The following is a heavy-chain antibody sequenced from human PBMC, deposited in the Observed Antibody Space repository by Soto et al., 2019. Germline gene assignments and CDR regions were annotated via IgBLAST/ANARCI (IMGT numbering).Heavy chain of an antibody. V-gene: IGHV1-18*01. Sequence: QVQLEQSGDEVKKPGASVKVSCKASGYIFVNYGIAWVRQAPGQGLEWLGWISPYTGNTYYATKVQGRLTLTADTSPSTAFIYLGSLPSPATAVYYSAMVDIYVTPTPPDVWGQGTTVTVSS. J-gene: IGHJ6*02. CDR1: GYIFVNYG. D-gene: IGHD2-2*03. CDR2: ISPYTGNT. CDR3: AMVDIYVTPTPPDV.